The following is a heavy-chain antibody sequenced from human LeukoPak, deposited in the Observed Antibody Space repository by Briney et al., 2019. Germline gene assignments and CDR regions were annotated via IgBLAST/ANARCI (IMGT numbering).Heavy chain of an antibody. V-gene: IGHV3-30*03. CDR2: ISYDGSNK. D-gene: IGHD3-22*01. J-gene: IGHJ2*01. CDR3: ASRYDSSGYHVGWFFDL. Sequence: GGSLRLSCAASGFTFSSYGMHWVRQAPGKGLEWVAVISYDGSNKYYADSVKGRFTISRDNSKNTLYLQMNSLRAEDTAVYYCASRYDSSGYHVGWFFDLWGRGTLVTVSS. CDR1: GFTFSSYG.